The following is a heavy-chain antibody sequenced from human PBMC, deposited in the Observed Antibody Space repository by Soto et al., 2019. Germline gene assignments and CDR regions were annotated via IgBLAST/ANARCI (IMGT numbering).Heavy chain of an antibody. J-gene: IGHJ6*02. D-gene: IGHD6-13*01. CDR3: EKYGAAGSVLDV. CDR1: GFTFSTTG. CDR2: ISSGSEYI. V-gene: IGHV3-21*01. Sequence: PGGSLSLSCAASGFTFSTTGMNWVHQAPGKGLEWVSSISSGSEYIFHADSVKGRLTTSRDNAKNSVYLQMNNLRVEYTAVYYCEKYGAAGSVLDVWGQGTTVT.